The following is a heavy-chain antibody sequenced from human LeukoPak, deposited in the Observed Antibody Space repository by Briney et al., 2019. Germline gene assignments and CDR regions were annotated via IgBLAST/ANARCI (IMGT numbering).Heavy chain of an antibody. Sequence: VASVKVSCKASGYTFTSYDINWVRQATGQGLEWMGWMNPNSGNTGYAQKFQGRVTMTRNTFISTAYMELSSLRSEDTAVYYCARGYSSSWYKANWFDPWGQGTLVTVSS. J-gene: IGHJ5*02. D-gene: IGHD6-13*01. CDR1: GYTFTSYD. CDR3: ARGYSSSWYKANWFDP. CDR2: MNPNSGNT. V-gene: IGHV1-8*01.